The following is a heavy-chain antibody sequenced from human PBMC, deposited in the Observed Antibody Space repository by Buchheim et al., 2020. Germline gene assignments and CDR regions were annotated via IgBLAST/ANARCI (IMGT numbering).Heavy chain of an antibody. CDR1: GFTFSSHA. CDR3: AKESRRGVPTIAYDY. Sequence: EVQLLESGGGLVQPGGSLRLSCAASGFTFSSHAMAWVRQAPGKGLEWLSGVSGSGGTIYYADSVKGRFTISRDNFKNTLYLQMNSLRAEDTAVYYCAKESRRGVPTIAYDYWGQGTL. J-gene: IGHJ4*02. D-gene: IGHD5-12*01. V-gene: IGHV3-23*01. CDR2: VSGSGGTI.